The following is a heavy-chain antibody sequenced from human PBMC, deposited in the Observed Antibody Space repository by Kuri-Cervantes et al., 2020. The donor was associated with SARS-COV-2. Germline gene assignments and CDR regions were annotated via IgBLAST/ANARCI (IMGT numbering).Heavy chain of an antibody. D-gene: IGHD2-2*01. CDR3: ARDGDIVVVREGFDY. V-gene: IGHV3-30-3*01. CDR1: GFTFSSYA. J-gene: IGHJ4*02. CDR2: ISYDGSNK. Sequence: LSLTCAASGFTFSSYAMHWVRQAPGKGLEWVAVISYDGSNKYYADSVKGRFTISRDNSKNTLYLQMNSLRAEDTAVYYCARDGDIVVVREGFDYWGQGTLVTDSS.